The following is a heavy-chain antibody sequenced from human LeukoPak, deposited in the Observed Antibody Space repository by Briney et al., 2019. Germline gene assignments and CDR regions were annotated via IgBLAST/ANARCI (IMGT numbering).Heavy chain of an antibody. CDR3: AREGGGGYTDY. CDR1: GYTFTNYY. J-gene: IGHJ4*02. D-gene: IGHD5-12*01. CDR2: INPSSGST. V-gene: IGHV1-46*01. Sequence: ASVKVSCKASGYTFTNYYMHWVRQAPGQGLEWMGIINPSSGSTSYAQKFQGRVTMTRDMSTSTVYMELSSLRSEDTAVYYCAREGGGGYTDYWGQGTLVTVSS.